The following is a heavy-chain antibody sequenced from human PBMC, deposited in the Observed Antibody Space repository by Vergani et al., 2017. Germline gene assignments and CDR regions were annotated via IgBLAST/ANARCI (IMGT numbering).Heavy chain of an antibody. Sequence: QVQLVQSGAEVKKPGASVKVSCKASGYTFTGYYMHWVRQAPGKGLEWMGWINPNSGGTNYAQKFQGRVTMTRDTSISTAYMELSRLRSDDTAVYYCARDYYDSSGYDYYYGMDVWGQGTTVTVSS. D-gene: IGHD3-22*01. CDR3: ARDYYDSSGYDYYYGMDV. CDR2: INPNSGGT. CDR1: GYTFTGYY. V-gene: IGHV1-2*02. J-gene: IGHJ6*02.